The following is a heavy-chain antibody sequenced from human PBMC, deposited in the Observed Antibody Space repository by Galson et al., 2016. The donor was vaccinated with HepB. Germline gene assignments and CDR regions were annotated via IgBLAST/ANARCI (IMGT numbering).Heavy chain of an antibody. J-gene: IGHJ5*01. CDR2: MNPKSGDT. D-gene: IGHD3-10*01. Sequence: SVKISCKASGYTFTSYDINWVRQATGQGLEWMGWMNPKSGDTGYAQNLQGRVTMTRDTSMSAAYMELSSLTSEDTAVYYCARVPRGGGRFDSWGQGTLVTVSS. CDR3: ARVPRGGGRFDS. CDR1: GYTFTSYD. V-gene: IGHV1-8*01.